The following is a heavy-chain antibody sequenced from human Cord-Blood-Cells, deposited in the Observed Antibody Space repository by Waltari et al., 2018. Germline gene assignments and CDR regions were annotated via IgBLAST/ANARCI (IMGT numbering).Heavy chain of an antibody. CDR2: IYTSGST. CDR3: ARDEYSSSSVDY. J-gene: IGHJ4*02. CDR1: VGPFSSYY. V-gene: IGHV4-4*07. Sequence: QVQLQESGPGLVKPSATLSLTCTVSVGPFSSYYWSWIRQPAGKGLEWIGRIYTSGSTNYNPSLKSRVTMSVDTSKNQFSLKLSSVTAADTAVYYCARDEYSSSSVDYWGQGTLVTVSS. D-gene: IGHD6-6*01.